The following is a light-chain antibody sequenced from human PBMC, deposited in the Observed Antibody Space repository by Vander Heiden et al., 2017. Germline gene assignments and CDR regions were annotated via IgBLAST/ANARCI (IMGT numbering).Light chain of an antibody. CDR2: LGS. V-gene: IGKV2-28*01. J-gene: IGKJ4*01. CDR3: MQALQTPLT. Sequence: DIVMTQSPLSLRVTPGEPASISCRSSQSLLHSNGYNYLNWYLQKPGQAPQLLIYLGSNRASGVPDRFSGSGSGTDFTLKSSRVEAEDVGVYYCMQALQTPLTFGGGTKVEIK. CDR1: QSLLHSNGYNY.